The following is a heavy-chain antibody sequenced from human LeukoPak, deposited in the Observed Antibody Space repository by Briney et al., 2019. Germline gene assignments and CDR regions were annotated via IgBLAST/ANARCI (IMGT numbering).Heavy chain of an antibody. Sequence: SETLSLTCTVSGGSISSYYWSWVRQPPGKGLEWIGDNYYSGSTNYNPSLKSRVTISVDTSKNQFSLKLSSVTAADTAVYYCARQHPPYYDILTGYYRGYYFDYWGQGTLVTVSS. D-gene: IGHD3-9*01. J-gene: IGHJ4*02. V-gene: IGHV4-59*08. CDR3: ARQHPPYYDILTGYYRGYYFDY. CDR2: NYYSGST. CDR1: GGSISSYY.